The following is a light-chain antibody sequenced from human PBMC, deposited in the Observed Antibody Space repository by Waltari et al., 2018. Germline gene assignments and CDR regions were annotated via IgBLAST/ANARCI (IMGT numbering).Light chain of an antibody. CDR2: RNN. CDR3: AAWDDSLSGRV. Sequence: QSVLTQPHSASGTPGQRVTISWSGSRPNIGRNYVYWYQQLPGTAPKLLIYRNNQRPSGVPDRFSGSKSGTSASLAISGLRSEDEADYYCAAWDDSLSGRVFGGGTKLTVL. V-gene: IGLV1-47*01. J-gene: IGLJ2*01. CDR1: RPNIGRNY.